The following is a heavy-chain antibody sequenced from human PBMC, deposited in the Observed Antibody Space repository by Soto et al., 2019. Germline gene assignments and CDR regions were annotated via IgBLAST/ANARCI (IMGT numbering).Heavy chain of an antibody. J-gene: IGHJ4*02. Sequence: PSETLSLTCSVSGDSTSSSNYFWGWIRQPPGKGLEYIGNIYYTGSTEYNPSLKSRVTISVDTSKNQFSLKLSSVTAADTAVYYCARLWTYWGQGTLVTVSS. CDR3: ARLWTY. CDR1: GDSTSSSNYF. CDR2: IYYTGST. V-gene: IGHV4-39*01. D-gene: IGHD1-1*01.